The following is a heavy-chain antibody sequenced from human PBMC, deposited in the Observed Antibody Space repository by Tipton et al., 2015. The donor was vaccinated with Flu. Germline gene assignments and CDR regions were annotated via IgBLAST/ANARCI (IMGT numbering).Heavy chain of an antibody. Sequence: TLSLTCAVYGGSFSGYYWSWIRQPPGKGLEWIGEINHSGSTNYNPSLKSRVTISVDTSKNQFSLKLSSVTAADTAVYYCARAYCGGGCYYYYMDVWGKGTTVTVSS. V-gene: IGHV4-34*01. D-gene: IGHD2-21*02. CDR3: ARAYCGGGCYYYYMDV. J-gene: IGHJ6*03. CDR1: GGSFSGYY. CDR2: INHSGST.